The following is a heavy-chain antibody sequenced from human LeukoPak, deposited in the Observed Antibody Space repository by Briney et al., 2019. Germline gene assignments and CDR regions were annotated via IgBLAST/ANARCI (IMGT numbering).Heavy chain of an antibody. CDR3: AELGITMIGGV. D-gene: IGHD3-10*02. J-gene: IGHJ6*04. CDR1: GFTFSSYG. CDR2: ISGSGGST. V-gene: IGHV3-23*01. Sequence: GGTLRLSCAASGFTFSSYGMSWVRQAPGKGLEWVSAISGSGGSTYYADSVKGRFTISRDNSKNTLYLQMNSLRAEDTAVYYCAELGITMIGGVWGKGTTATISS.